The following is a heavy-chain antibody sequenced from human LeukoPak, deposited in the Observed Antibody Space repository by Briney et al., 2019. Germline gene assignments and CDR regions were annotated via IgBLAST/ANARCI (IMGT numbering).Heavy chain of an antibody. D-gene: IGHD1-26*01. CDR2: INQSGST. CDR1: GGSFSGYY. Sequence: PSETLSLTCAVYGGSFSGYYWWWLRQPPGGGGVGMGEINQSGSTNYNPSLKSRVTISVDTSKTKFSLKLSSVTAADTAVYYCARGRGGSYYHVWFDLWGQGTLVTVSS. CDR3: ARGRGGSYYHVWFDL. J-gene: IGHJ5*02. V-gene: IGHV4-34*01.